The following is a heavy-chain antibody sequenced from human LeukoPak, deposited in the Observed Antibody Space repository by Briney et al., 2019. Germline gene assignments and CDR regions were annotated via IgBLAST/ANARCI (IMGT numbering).Heavy chain of an antibody. CDR3: ARSLGYSYISARPKPLDY. V-gene: IGHV4-34*01. Sequence: SETLSLTCAVYGGSFSGYYWSWIRQPPGKGLEWIGEINHSGSTNYNPSLKSRVTISVDTSKNQFSLKLSSVTAADTAVYYCARSLGYSYISARPKPLDYWGQGTLVTVSS. CDR1: GGSFSGYY. D-gene: IGHD5-18*01. J-gene: IGHJ4*02. CDR2: INHSGST.